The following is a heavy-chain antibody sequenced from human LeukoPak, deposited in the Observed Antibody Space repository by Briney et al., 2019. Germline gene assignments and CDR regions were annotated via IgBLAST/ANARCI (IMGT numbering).Heavy chain of an antibody. V-gene: IGHV3-23*01. Sequence: GGSLRLSCAASGFTFSRLAMTWVRQAPGKGLEWVSTISASGPYYADAVRGRFTISRDNSRNTLSLQMDSLRAEDTAVYYCAKDHESDGYPCLDHWGLGTLVTVSS. CDR3: AKDHESDGYPCLDH. CDR2: ISASGP. J-gene: IGHJ4*02. D-gene: IGHD3-22*01. CDR1: GFTFSRLA.